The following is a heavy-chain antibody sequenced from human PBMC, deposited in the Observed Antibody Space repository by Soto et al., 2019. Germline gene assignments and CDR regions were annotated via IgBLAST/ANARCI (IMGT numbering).Heavy chain of an antibody. CDR1: GFTFSSYG. J-gene: IGHJ6*02. CDR3: ARSYYYDSSGYFGSMDV. Sequence: ESGGGVVQPGRSLRLSCAASGFTFSSYGMHWVRQAPGKGLEWVAVIWYDGSNKYYADSVKGRFTISRDNSKNTLYLQMNSLRAEDTAVYYCARSYYYDSSGYFGSMDVWGQGTTVTVSS. D-gene: IGHD3-22*01. CDR2: IWYDGSNK. V-gene: IGHV3-33*01.